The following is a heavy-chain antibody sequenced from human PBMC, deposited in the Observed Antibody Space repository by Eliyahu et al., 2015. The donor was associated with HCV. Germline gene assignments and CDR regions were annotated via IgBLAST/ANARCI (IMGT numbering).Heavy chain of an antibody. V-gene: IGHV3-9*01. CDR1: GFTFGYYA. CDR2: ISWNSGSI. Sequence: EVQLVESGGGLVQPGRSLRLSCXASGFTFGYYAMHWVRQAPGKGLEWVSGISWNSGSIGYADSVKGRFTISRDNAKNSLYLQMNSLRAEDTALYYCAKDSGGCSGGSCYHDYWGQGTLVTVSS. D-gene: IGHD2-15*01. CDR3: AKDSGGCSGGSCYHDY. J-gene: IGHJ4*02.